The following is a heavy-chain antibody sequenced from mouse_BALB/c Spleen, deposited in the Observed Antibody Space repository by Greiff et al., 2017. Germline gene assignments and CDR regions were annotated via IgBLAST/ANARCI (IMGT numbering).Heavy chain of an antibody. V-gene: IGHV3-6*02. CDR2: ISYDGSN. CDR1: GYSITSGYY. CDR3: ARGPYYYAMDY. J-gene: IGHJ4*01. Sequence: DVQLVESGPGLVKPSQSLSLTCSVTGYSITSGYYWNWIRQFPGNKLEWMGYISYDGSNNYNPSLKNRISITRDTSKNQFFLKLNSVTTEDTATYYCARGPYYYAMDYWGQGTSVTVSS.